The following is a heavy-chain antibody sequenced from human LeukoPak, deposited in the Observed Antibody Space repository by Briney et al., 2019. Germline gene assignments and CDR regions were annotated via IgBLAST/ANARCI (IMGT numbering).Heavy chain of an antibody. CDR3: AKKWELPDYFDY. CDR2: ISGSGGST. D-gene: IGHD1-26*01. J-gene: IGHJ4*02. Sequence: GGPLRLSCAASGFTFSSYAMSWVRQAPGKGLEWVSAISGSGGSTYYADSVKGRFTISRDNSKNTLYLQMNSLRAEDTAVYYCAKKWELPDYFDYWGQGTLVTVSS. CDR1: GFTFSSYA. V-gene: IGHV3-23*01.